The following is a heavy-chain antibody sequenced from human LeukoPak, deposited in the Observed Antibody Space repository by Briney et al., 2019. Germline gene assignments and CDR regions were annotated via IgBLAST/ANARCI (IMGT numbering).Heavy chain of an antibody. CDR1: GFTFSDYY. D-gene: IGHD3-22*01. J-gene: IGHJ1*01. CDR3: ASHYYDSSGSYFQH. V-gene: IGHV3-11*04. Sequence: GGSLRLSCAASGFTFSDYYMSWIRQAPGKGLEWVSYISSSGSTIYYADSVKGRFTISRDNAKNSLYLQMNSLRAEDTAVYYCASHYYDSSGSYFQHWGQGTLVTVSS. CDR2: ISSSGSTI.